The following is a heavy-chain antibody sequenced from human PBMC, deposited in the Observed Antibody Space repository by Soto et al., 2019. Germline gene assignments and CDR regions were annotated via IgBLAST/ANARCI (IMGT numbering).Heavy chain of an antibody. CDR3: ARAPDIVLIRAYYYYGMDV. CDR2: MSYDGSNK. D-gene: IGHD2-8*01. V-gene: IGHV3-30-3*01. J-gene: IGHJ6*02. CDR1: GFTFSSYA. Sequence: GGSLRLSCAASGFTFSSYAMHWVRQAPGKGLEWVAVMSYDGSNKYYADSVKGRFTISRDNSKNTLYVQMNSLRPEDTAVYYCARAPDIVLIRAYYYYGMDVWGQGTTVTVSS.